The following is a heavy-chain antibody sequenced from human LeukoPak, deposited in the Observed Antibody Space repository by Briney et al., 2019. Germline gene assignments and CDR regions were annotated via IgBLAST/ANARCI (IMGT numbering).Heavy chain of an antibody. CDR2: IYDSEST. D-gene: IGHD4-23*01. CDR3: ASHSSMTTVVFDY. CDR1: GGSMSSSNYY. V-gene: IGHV4-39*01. J-gene: IGHJ4*02. Sequence: SETLSLTCTVSGGSMSSSNYYWGWIRRPPGRGLERIGSIYDSESTYYNPSLKSRVTISVDTSKRQFSLKLSSVTAKDTAVYYCASHSSMTTVVFDYWGQGTLVTVSS.